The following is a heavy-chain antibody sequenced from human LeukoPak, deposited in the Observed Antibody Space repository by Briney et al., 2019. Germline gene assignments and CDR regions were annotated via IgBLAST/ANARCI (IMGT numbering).Heavy chain of an antibody. D-gene: IGHD3-22*01. J-gene: IGHJ4*02. CDR1: GFTFDDYG. CDR3: AMSRGSGYYDY. V-gene: IGHV3-20*01. Sequence: GGSLRLSCAASGFTFDDYGMSWVRQATGKGLEWVSGINWNGGSTGYADSVKGRFTISRYNAKNSLYLQMTSLRAEDTALYHCAMSRGSGYYDYWGQGTLVTVSS. CDR2: INWNGGST.